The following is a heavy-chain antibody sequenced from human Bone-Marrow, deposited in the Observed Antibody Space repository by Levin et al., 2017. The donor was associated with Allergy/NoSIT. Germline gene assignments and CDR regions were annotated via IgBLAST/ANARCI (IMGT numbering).Heavy chain of an antibody. Sequence: GESLKISCAASGFTFSSYSLNWVRQAPGKGLEWVSYISSSSSTIYYADSVKGRFTISRDNAKNSLYLQMNSLRDEDTALYYCARDSSGIPYWGQGTLVTVSS. J-gene: IGHJ4*02. CDR3: ARDSSGIPY. V-gene: IGHV3-48*02. CDR2: ISSSSSTI. CDR1: GFTFSSYS. D-gene: IGHD3-22*01.